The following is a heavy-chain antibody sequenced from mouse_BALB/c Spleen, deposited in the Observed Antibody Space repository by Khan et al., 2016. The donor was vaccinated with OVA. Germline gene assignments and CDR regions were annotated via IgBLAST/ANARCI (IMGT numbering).Heavy chain of an antibody. J-gene: IGHJ3*01. CDR3: TRHGYVAWFTY. Sequence: EVQLHQSGPELMKPGASVKISCKASGYSFTSYYIHWMIQSHGNSLEWIGYIDPLSGGSTSNQKFTDKATLPVDKSSSTAYLHLSNLTSEDSAVDYGTRHGYVAWFTYWGQGTLVTVSA. D-gene: IGHD2-2*01. CDR1: GYSFTSYY. CDR2: IDPLSGGS. V-gene: IGHV1-31*01.